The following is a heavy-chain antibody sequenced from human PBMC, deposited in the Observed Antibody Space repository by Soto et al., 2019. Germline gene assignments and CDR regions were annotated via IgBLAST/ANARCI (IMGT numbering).Heavy chain of an antibody. CDR2: IYYSGST. CDR1: GGSISSSSDY. Sequence: PSETLALTCTVSGGSISSSSDYWGWIRQPPGKGLEWIGNIYYSGSTYCNPSLKSRVTMSVDTSKNQFSLKLSSVTAADTAVYYCARESYYGSGATVVGYWGLGTLVTVSS. J-gene: IGHJ4*02. D-gene: IGHD3-10*01. V-gene: IGHV4-39*02. CDR3: ARESYYGSGATVVGY.